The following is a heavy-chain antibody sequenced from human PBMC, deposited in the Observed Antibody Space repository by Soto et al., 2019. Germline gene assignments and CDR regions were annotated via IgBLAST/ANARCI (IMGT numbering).Heavy chain of an antibody. V-gene: IGHV3-23*01. CDR3: ARDGGEYSYGYTYYMDV. J-gene: IGHJ6*03. CDR1: GFTFSSYA. D-gene: IGHD5-18*01. CDR2: ISGSAATT. Sequence: GGSLRLSCAASGFTFSSYAMNWVRQAPGKGLEWVSAISGSAATTHFADSVKGRFTISRDNSKNTLYLQMNSLRAEDTDVYYCARDGGEYSYGYTYYMDVWVKGPTATVSS.